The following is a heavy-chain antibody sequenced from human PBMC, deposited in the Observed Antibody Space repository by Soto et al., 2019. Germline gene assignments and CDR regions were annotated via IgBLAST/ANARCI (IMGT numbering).Heavy chain of an antibody. CDR1: GFSITSSG. D-gene: IGHD3-10*01. Sequence: VQLVKSGGGVVQPGTSLRLTCDVSGFSITSSGMHWVRQAPGKGLEWVAVISYDGKSKYYADSVKGRFTISRDNSKNTLYLQMNSLRPEDTAVFYCVKDRGFYLDAFDMWGPGAKVTVSS. CDR2: ISYDGKSK. CDR3: VKDRGFYLDAFDM. J-gene: IGHJ3*02. V-gene: IGHV3-30*18.